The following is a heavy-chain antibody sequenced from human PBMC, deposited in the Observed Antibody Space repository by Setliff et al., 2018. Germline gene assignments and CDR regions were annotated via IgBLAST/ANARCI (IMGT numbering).Heavy chain of an antibody. CDR2: SSTTGSAI. CDR3: ARGGYSVTANYYGLDV. D-gene: IGHD2-21*02. V-gene: IGHV3-21*01. J-gene: IGHJ6*02. CDR1: GFTFSDHS. Sequence: LRLSCAASGFTFSDHSMNWVRQAPGKGLEWVSSSSTTGSAIYYADSVKGRFTISRDNAKNSLYLQMDSLGAEDTAVYYCARGGYSVTANYYGLDVWGQGTTVTVSS.